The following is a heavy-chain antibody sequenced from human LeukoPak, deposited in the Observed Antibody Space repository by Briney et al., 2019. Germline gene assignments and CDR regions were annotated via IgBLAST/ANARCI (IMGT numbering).Heavy chain of an antibody. D-gene: IGHD3-22*01. CDR2: IYPGDSDT. V-gene: IGHV5-51*01. CDR3: ARASYYDTTGPDY. J-gene: IGHJ4*02. CDR1: GYSFTSYW. Sequence: GESLKISCKGSGYSFTSYWIGWVRQMPGKGLEWMGVIYPGDSDTRYSPSFQGQVTISADKSISTAYLQWSSLRASDTAIYYCARASYYDTTGPDYWGQGTLVTVSS.